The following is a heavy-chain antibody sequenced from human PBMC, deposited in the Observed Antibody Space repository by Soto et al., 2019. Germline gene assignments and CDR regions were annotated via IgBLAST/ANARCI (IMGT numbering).Heavy chain of an antibody. CDR2: IFPGDYYT. Sequence: GASLKISCKGSGFSFPVHWIGWVRQKPGKGLEWLGIIFPGDYYTRYSPSCQWQVSISVDKSINTANLQWTNLKASDTAMYYWARRFYDTSGYRYFDYWGQGTQVTVSS. J-gene: IGHJ4*02. CDR1: GFSFPVHW. D-gene: IGHD3-22*01. CDR3: ARRFYDTSGYRYFDY. V-gene: IGHV5-51*01.